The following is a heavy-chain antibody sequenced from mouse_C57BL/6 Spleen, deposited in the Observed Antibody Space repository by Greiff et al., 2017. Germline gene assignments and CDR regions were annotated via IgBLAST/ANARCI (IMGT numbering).Heavy chain of an antibody. CDR1: EYEFPSHD. D-gene: IGHD1-1*01. V-gene: IGHV5-2*03. J-gene: IGHJ1*03. CDR3: ARRSYYGSSWYFDV. CDR2: INSDGGST. Sequence: DVMLVESGGGLVQPGESLKLSCESNEYEFPSHDMSWVRKTPEKRLELVAAINSDGGSTYYPDTMERRFIISRDNTKKTLYLQMSSLRSEDTALYYCARRSYYGSSWYFDVWGTGTTVTVSS.